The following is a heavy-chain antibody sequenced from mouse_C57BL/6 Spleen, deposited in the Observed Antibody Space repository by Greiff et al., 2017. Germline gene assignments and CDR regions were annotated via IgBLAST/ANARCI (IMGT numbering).Heavy chain of an antibody. CDR3: ARLDYDGDYYAMDY. CDR1: GYTSTSYD. Sequence: VQGVESGPELVKPGASVKLSCKASGYTSTSYDINWVKQRPGQGLEWIGWIYPRDGSTKYNEKFKGKATLTVDTSSSTAYMELHSLTSEDSAVYFCARLDYDGDYYAMDYWGQGTSVTVSS. CDR2: IYPRDGST. V-gene: IGHV1-85*01. D-gene: IGHD2-4*01. J-gene: IGHJ4*01.